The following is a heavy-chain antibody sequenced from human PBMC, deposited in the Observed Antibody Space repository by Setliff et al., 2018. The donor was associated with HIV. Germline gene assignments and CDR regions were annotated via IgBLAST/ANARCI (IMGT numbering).Heavy chain of an antibody. CDR2: ISSRGSTI. CDR3: ARSPYGDYGLDY. J-gene: IGHJ4*02. D-gene: IGHD4-17*01. CDR1: GFTFSDYY. Sequence: GGSLRLSCAASGFTFSDYYMSRIRQAPGKGLEWVSYISSRGSTIYYADSVKGRFTISRDNAKNSLYLQMNTLRAEDTAVYFCARSPYGDYGLDYWGQGTLVTVSS. V-gene: IGHV3-11*04.